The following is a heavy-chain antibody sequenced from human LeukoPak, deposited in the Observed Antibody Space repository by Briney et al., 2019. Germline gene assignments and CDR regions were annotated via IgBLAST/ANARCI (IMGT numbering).Heavy chain of an antibody. CDR2: MKQDGSEK. D-gene: IGHD5-12*01. CDR3: ARDLGHTGYDLYDY. V-gene: IGHV3-7*01. J-gene: IGHJ4*02. CDR1: GFTFSDYG. Sequence: GGSLRLSCAASGFTFSDYGMHWVRQAPGKGLEWVANMKQDGSEKYYVDSVKGRFTISRDNAKNSLYLEMNSLRVEDTAVYYCARDLGHTGYDLYDYWGQGTLVTVSS.